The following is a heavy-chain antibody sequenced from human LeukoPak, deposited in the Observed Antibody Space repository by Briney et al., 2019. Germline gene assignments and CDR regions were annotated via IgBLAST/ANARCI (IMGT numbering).Heavy chain of an antibody. CDR1: GYTFSGYY. Sequence: ASVKVSCKASGYTFSGYYMHWVRQAPGQGLEWMGWINPNSGGTNYAQKFQGRVTMTRDTSIRTAYMELSRLRSDDTAVYYCAREGIPGAYYYYGMDVWGQGTTVTVSS. CDR3: AREGIPGAYYYYGMDV. CDR2: INPNSGGT. V-gene: IGHV1-2*02. J-gene: IGHJ6*02. D-gene: IGHD3-10*01.